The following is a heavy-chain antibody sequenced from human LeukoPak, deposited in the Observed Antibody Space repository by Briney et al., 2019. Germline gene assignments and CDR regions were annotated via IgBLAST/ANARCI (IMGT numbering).Heavy chain of an antibody. CDR3: ARSGSWDGTLDY. CDR1: GGSINSYY. Sequence: SETLSLTCTVSGGSINSYYWSWIRQPPGKGLEWIGYIYYSGSTNYNPSLKSRVTISVDTSKNQFSLKLSSVTPADTAIYYCARSGSWDGTLDYWGRGTLVTVSS. J-gene: IGHJ4*02. D-gene: IGHD1-1*01. CDR2: IYYSGST. V-gene: IGHV4-59*01.